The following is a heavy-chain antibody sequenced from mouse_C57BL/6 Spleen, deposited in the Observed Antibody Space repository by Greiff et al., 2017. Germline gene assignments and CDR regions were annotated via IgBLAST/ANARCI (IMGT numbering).Heavy chain of an antibody. D-gene: IGHD1-1*01. J-gene: IGHJ4*01. CDR3: ARWLLRTYAMDY. CDR1: GYTFTSYW. V-gene: IGHV1-55*01. CDR2: IYPGSGST. Sequence: VQLQQPGAELVKPGASVKMSCKASGYTFTSYWIPWVKQRPGQGLEWIGDIYPGSGSTNYNEQFKSKATLTVDTSSSTAYMQLSSLTSEDSAVYYCARWLLRTYAMDYWGQGTSVTVAS.